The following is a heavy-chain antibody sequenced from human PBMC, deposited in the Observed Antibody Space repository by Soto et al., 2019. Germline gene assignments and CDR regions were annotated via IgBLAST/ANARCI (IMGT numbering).Heavy chain of an antibody. J-gene: IGHJ6*03. CDR1: GFTVSSNY. D-gene: IGHD2-15*01. V-gene: IGHV3-53*04. CDR2: IYSGGST. CDR3: ARGPPATYYYYMDV. Sequence: GGSLRLSCAASGFTVSSNYMSWVRQAPGKGLEWVSVIYSGGSTYYADSVKGRFTISRHNSKNTLYLQMNSLRAEDTAVYYCARGPPATYYYYMDVWGKGTTVTISS.